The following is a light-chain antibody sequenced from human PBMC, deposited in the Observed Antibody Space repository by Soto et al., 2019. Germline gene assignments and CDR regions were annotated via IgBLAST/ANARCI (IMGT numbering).Light chain of an antibody. Sequence: EIVLTQSPGTLSLSPGERGTLSCRASQSVSTGQIAWYQQKPGQAPRLLMYGVSSRAAGIPDRFSGSGSGTYFTLTISSLEPEYFAVYYCQQYGRLPFTFGPGTKVDIK. V-gene: IGKV3-20*01. CDR3: QQYGRLPFT. CDR2: GVS. CDR1: QSVSTGQ. J-gene: IGKJ3*01.